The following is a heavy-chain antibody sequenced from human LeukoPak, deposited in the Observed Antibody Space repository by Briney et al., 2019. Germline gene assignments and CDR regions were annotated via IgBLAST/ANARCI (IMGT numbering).Heavy chain of an antibody. CDR2: IYYSGST. J-gene: IGHJ4*02. V-gene: IGHV4-39*01. CDR3: ARHGGRRFLEWLLYKGSFDY. CDR1: GGSISSSSYY. D-gene: IGHD3-3*01. Sequence: SETLSLTCTVSGGSISSSSYYWGWIRQPPGKGLEWIGSIYYSGSTYYNPSLKSRVTISVDTSKNQFSLKLSSVTAADTAVYCCARHGGRRFLEWLLYKGSFDYWGQGTLVTVSS.